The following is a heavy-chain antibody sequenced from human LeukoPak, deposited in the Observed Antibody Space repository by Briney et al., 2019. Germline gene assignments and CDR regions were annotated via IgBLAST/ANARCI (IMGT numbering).Heavy chain of an antibody. CDR3: ARGDDILTRSGRIFDF. J-gene: IGHJ4*02. CDR2: IFHSGST. D-gene: IGHD3-9*01. CDR1: GSSISSGGFS. Sequence: SETLSLTCAVSGSSISSGGFSWSWIRQPPGKGLEYIGYIFHSGSTYCNPSLKSRVTISVDRSKNQFSLKLTSVTAADTAVYYCARGDDILTRSGRIFDFWGQGILVTVSS. V-gene: IGHV4-30-2*01.